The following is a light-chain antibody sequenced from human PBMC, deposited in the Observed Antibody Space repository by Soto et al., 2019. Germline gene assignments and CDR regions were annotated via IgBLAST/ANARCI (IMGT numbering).Light chain of an antibody. J-gene: IGLJ1*01. CDR1: HNDIGTYDY. CDR2: GVT. Sequence: QSLLTLPASWSGSPGQSITISCTGNHNDIGTYDYVSWYQQHPGRAPRLLIYGVTTRPSGISDRFSASKSGLTASLTISGLQPEDEADYYCSSFTSDSIHVFRPGTKVTVL. CDR3: SSFTSDSIHV. V-gene: IGLV2-14*03.